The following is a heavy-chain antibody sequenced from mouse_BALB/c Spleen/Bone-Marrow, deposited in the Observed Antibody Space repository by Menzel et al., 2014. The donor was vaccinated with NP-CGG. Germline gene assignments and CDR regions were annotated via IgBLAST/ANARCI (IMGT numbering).Heavy chain of an antibody. Sequence: EVHLVESGGGLVKPGGSLKLSCAASGFTFSYYGMSWVRQSPEKRLEWVAEISSGGSYTYYPDTVTGRFTISRDNAKNTLYLEMRCLRSEDTAMCYCARDSSGYFDYWGQGTTLTVSS. CDR1: GFTFSYYG. CDR2: ISSGGSYT. J-gene: IGHJ2*01. CDR3: ARDSSGYFDY. V-gene: IGHV5-9-4*01. D-gene: IGHD3-1*01.